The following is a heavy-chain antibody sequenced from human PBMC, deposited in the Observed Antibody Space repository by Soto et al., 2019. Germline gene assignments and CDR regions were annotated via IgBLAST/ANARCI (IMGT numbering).Heavy chain of an antibody. Sequence: EVQLVETGGGLIQPGGSLRLSCAASGFNVNSNSMNWVRQAPGKGLEWLSLIHSDGNTKYADSVKGRFTISRDSFENTFYLQMNSLRAEDTALYYCARHVWLESWGQGTLVTVSS. CDR3: ARHVWLES. J-gene: IGHJ5*01. CDR2: IHSDGNT. V-gene: IGHV3-53*02. CDR1: GFNVNSNS.